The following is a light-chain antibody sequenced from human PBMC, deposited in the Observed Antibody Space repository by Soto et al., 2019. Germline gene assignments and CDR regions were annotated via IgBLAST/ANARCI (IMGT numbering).Light chain of an antibody. Sequence: QSVLTLPPSASGTPGQRVTISCSGSTSNLGSNFVYWYQQVPGAAPKLLISRNDQRPSGVPDRFSGSKSGTSASLAISGLRSEDEADYHCAAWDDSLSGVVFGGGTKLTVL. J-gene: IGLJ3*02. V-gene: IGLV1-47*01. CDR1: TSNLGSNF. CDR2: RND. CDR3: AAWDDSLSGVV.